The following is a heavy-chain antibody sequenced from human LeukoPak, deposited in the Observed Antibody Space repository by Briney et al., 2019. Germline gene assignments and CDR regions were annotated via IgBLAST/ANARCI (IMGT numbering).Heavy chain of an antibody. CDR2: IKQDGSEK. J-gene: IGHJ5*02. CDR1: GFTFSSYW. V-gene: IGHV3-7*01. D-gene: IGHD6-19*01. CDR3: ARDLPGSGWYSLGFDP. Sequence: GGSLRLSCAASGFTFSSYWMSWVRQAPGKGLEWVANIKQDGSEKYYVDSVKGRFTISRDNAKNSLYLQMNSLRAEDTAVYYCARDLPGSGWYSLGFDPWGQGTLVTVSS.